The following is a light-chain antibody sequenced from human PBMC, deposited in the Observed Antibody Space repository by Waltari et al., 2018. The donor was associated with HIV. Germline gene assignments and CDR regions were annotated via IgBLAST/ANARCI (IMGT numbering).Light chain of an antibody. Sequence: SYELTQPPSVSVSPGLTARIPCSGDALPNQLPYFHQLKPGQAPVQVIYKDRERPSGIPERFSASSSGTTVTLTISGVQAEDEADYFCQSADSSGSYVVFGGGTKLTVL. CDR1: ALPNQL. J-gene: IGLJ2*01. V-gene: IGLV3-25*03. CDR2: KDR. CDR3: QSADSSGSYVV.